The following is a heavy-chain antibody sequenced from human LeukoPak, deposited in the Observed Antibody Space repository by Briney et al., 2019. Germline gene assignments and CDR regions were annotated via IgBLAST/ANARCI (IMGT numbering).Heavy chain of an antibody. CDR1: GFTFSSYS. Sequence: GGSLRLSCAASGFTFSSYSMNWVRQAPGKGLEWVSSISSSSSYIYYADSVKGRFTISRDNAKNSLYLQMSSLRAEDTAVYYCARPAPRSGYFDWLESPPSAFDIWGQGTMVTVSS. V-gene: IGHV3-21*01. CDR2: ISSSSSYI. J-gene: IGHJ3*02. D-gene: IGHD3-9*01. CDR3: ARPAPRSGYFDWLESPPSAFDI.